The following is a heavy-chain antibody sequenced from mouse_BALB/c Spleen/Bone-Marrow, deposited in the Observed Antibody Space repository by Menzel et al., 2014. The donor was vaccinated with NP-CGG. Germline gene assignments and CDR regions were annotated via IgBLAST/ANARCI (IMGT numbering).Heavy chain of an antibody. CDR1: DYSFTDYY. V-gene: IGHV1S34*01. CDR2: ISCYNGST. D-gene: IGHD1-1*01. Sequence: LVKTGASVKISRKASDYSFTDYYMHWVKQTHGKSLEWIGYISCYNGSTSYSQKFKGKATFTVDTSSSTAYMQFSSLTSEDSAVYYCARSEGIYYYGSSYALDYWGQGTSVTVSS. CDR3: ARSEGIYYYGSSYALDY. J-gene: IGHJ4*01.